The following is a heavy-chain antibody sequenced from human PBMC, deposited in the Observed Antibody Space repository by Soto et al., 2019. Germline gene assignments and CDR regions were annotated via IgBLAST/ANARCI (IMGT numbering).Heavy chain of an antibody. CDR3: AKDAGYIRRVKYYFDY. CDR1: GFTFSSYA. D-gene: IGHD5-12*01. CDR2: ISGSGGST. Sequence: GGSLRLSCAASGFTFSSYAMSWVRQAPGKGLEWVSAISGSGGSTYYADSVKGRFTISRDNSKNTLYLQMNSLRAEDTAVYYCAKDAGYIRRVKYYFDYWGQGTLVTVSS. V-gene: IGHV3-23*01. J-gene: IGHJ4*02.